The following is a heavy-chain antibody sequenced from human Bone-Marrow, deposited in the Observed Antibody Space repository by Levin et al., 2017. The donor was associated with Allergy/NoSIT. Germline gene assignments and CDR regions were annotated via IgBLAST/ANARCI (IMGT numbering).Heavy chain of an antibody. V-gene: IGHV3-49*03. CDR3: SRPYETGRYNGMDV. CDR1: GFTFGDFA. Sequence: PGGSLRLSCTGSGFTFGDFAMNWFRQAPGKGLEWVGFIRSKGYSGTAQYAASVEDRFIISRDDSKSTVYLQMNSLKIEDTGVYYCSRPYETGRYNGMDVWGQGTTVTVSS. D-gene: IGHD3-9*01. J-gene: IGHJ6*02. CDR2: IRSKGYSGTA.